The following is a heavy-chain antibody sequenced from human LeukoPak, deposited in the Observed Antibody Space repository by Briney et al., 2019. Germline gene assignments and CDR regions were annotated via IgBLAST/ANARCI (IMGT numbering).Heavy chain of an antibody. D-gene: IGHD3-10*01. V-gene: IGHV3-7*01. J-gene: IGHJ6*03. Sequence: GGSLRLSCAASEFTFRNYWMSWVRQAPGKGLEWVANIKQDGSEKYYVDSVKGRFTISRDNAKNSLYLQMNSLRAEDTAMYYCARVSSKTMVRAIITKKNYYYYYMAVWGKGATVTISS. CDR1: EFTFRNYW. CDR3: ARVSSKTMVRAIITKKNYYYYYMAV. CDR2: IKQDGSEK.